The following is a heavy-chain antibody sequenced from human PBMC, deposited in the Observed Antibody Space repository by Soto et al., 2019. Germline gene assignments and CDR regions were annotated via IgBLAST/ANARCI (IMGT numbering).Heavy chain of an antibody. CDR3: ARGVVAATYAFDI. V-gene: IGHV1-18*01. CDR2: ISPYNGNA. J-gene: IGHJ3*02. D-gene: IGHD2-15*01. Sequence: ASVKVSCKASGYTFTSYGISWVRQAPGQGLEWMGRISPYNGNANYAQKLQGRVTMTTDKSTSTAYMELSSLRSEDTAVYYCARGVVAATYAFDIWGQGTMVTVSS. CDR1: GYTFTSYG.